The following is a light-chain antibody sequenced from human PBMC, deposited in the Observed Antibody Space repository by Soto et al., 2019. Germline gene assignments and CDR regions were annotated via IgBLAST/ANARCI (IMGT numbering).Light chain of an antibody. Sequence: DLQVSQSPCSVSASVGDKVTTACQASQDIRNYLNWYKQKPGKAPKLLIYKAYSLESGVQSRLNGSGSGTEFTLTIRSMKPDDFATYYCQQYNSYSPFGHGTQVDI. V-gene: IGKV1-5*03. CDR3: QQYNSYSP. CDR2: KAY. J-gene: IGKJ1*01. CDR1: QDIRNY.